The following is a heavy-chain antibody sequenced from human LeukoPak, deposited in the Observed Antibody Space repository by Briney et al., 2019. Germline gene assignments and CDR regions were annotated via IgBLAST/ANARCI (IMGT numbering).Heavy chain of an antibody. CDR2: IYYSGST. J-gene: IGHJ6*03. CDR3: ARVGGWPWSYYYYYMDV. V-gene: IGHV4-59*01. Sequence: PSETLSLTCTVSGGSISSYYWSWIRQPPGKGLEWIGYIYYSGSTNYNPSLKSRVTISVDTSKNQFSLKLSSVTAAGTAVYYCARVGGWPWSYYYYYMDVWGKGTTVTVSS. D-gene: IGHD4-23*01. CDR1: GGSISSYY.